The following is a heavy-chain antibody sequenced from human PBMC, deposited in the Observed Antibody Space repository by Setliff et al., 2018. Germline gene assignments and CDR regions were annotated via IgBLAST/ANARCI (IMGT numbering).Heavy chain of an antibody. V-gene: IGHV4-39*02. CDR1: GGSISSYY. J-gene: IGHJ6*03. D-gene: IGHD6-6*01. CDR3: ARMAVRVASRPSSPLDYYYYMDL. Sequence: KTSETLSLTCTVSGGSISSYYWGWIRQPPGKGLEWIGSINYRGNTHDNPSLRSRVTMSVDTSKSHFSLRLSSLTAADTAVYYCARMAVRVASRPSSPLDYYYYMDLWGKGATVTVSS. CDR2: INYRGNT.